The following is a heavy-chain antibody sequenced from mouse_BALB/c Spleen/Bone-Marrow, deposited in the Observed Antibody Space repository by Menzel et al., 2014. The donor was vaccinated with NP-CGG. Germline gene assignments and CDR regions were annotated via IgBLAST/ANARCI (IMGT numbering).Heavy chain of an antibody. CDR1: GYTFXSYY. Sequence: VQLQQSGAELVKPGASVKLSCKASGYTFXSYYMYWVKQRPGQGLEWIGGINPSNGGTNFNEKFKSKATLTVGKSSSTAYMQLSSLTSEDSAVYYCTRGDDYDEGFAYWGQGTLVTVSA. V-gene: IGHV1S81*02. D-gene: IGHD2-4*01. J-gene: IGHJ3*01. CDR3: TRGDDYDEGFAY. CDR2: INPSNGGT.